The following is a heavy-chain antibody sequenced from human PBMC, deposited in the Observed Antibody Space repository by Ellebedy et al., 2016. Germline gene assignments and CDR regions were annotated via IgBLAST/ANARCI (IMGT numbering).Heavy chain of an antibody. CDR2: ISSSSSYI. Sequence: ETLSLTCAASGFTFSSYSMNWVRQAPGKGLEWVSSISSSSSYIYYADSVKGRFTISRDNAKNSLYLQMNSLRAEDTAVYYCARDRVVNTMDGFDIWGQGTMVTVSS. CDR3: ARDRVVNTMDGFDI. CDR1: GFTFSSYS. D-gene: IGHD3-10*01. J-gene: IGHJ3*02. V-gene: IGHV3-21*01.